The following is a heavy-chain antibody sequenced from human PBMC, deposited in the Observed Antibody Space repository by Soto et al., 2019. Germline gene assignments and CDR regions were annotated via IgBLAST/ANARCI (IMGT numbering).Heavy chain of an antibody. Sequence: GGSLRLSCAASGFSFSSYGMQWVRQAPGKGLEWVAVIWYDGKNKDYADSVKGRFTISRDNAKNSLYLQMNSLRAEDTAVYYCARDLHDYVSFRFDPWGQGTLVNVSS. CDR3: ARDLHDYVSFRFDP. D-gene: IGHD3-16*01. CDR1: GFSFSSYG. CDR2: IWYDGKNK. J-gene: IGHJ5*02. V-gene: IGHV3-33*01.